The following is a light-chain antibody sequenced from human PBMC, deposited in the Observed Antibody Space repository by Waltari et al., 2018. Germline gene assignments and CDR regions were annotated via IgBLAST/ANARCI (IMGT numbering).Light chain of an antibody. Sequence: EIVLTQSPATLSLSPGDRATISCRASQSVDRYLSWYQQRPGQAPTLLISDASKRASGIPARFSGSGSGTDFTLTINSLEPEDFAVYYCHQRSVWPITFGQGTRLDIK. CDR1: QSVDRY. CDR2: DAS. J-gene: IGKJ5*01. V-gene: IGKV3-11*01. CDR3: HQRSVWPIT.